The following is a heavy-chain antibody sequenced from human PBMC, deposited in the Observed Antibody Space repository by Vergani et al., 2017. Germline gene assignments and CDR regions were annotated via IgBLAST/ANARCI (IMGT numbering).Heavy chain of an antibody. V-gene: IGHV5-51*01. D-gene: IGHD3-10*01. J-gene: IGHJ3*02. CDR3: ARHAGYYGSGSPMDI. CDR2: IYPGDSDT. Sequence: EVQLVQSGAEVKKPGESLRISCKGSGYSFTSYWIGWVRQMPGKGLEWMGIIYPGDSDTRYSPSFQGQVTISADKSISTAYLQWSSLKASDTAMYYCARHAGYYGSGSPMDIWGQGTMVTVSS. CDR1: GYSFTSYW.